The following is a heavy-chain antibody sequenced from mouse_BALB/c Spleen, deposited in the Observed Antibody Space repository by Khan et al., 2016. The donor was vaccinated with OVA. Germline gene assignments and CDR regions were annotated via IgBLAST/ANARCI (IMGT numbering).Heavy chain of an antibody. Sequence: QMQLEESGPELKKPGETVKISCKASGYTFTNYGMNWVKQAPGKGLKWMGWINTYTEEPTYADDFKGRFAFSLETSASTAYLQINNLKNEDTATYFCASGGYWYFDVWGSGTTFTVSS. CDR1: GYTFTNYG. J-gene: IGHJ1*01. CDR3: ASGGYWYFDV. D-gene: IGHD1-1*02. CDR2: INTYTEEP. V-gene: IGHV9-3-1*01.